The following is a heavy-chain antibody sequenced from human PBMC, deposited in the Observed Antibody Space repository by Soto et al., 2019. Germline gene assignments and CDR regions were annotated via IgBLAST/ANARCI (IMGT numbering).Heavy chain of an antibody. Sequence: EVQLLESGGDLVQPGGSLRLSCTASGFTFSTHAMTWVRQAPGKGLEWVSAISGGGVTTYSADSVKGRFTISRDNFKHTLYLQMNSLRVDDTAVYYCAKGSGGDYGLRWFGPWGQGTMVSVSS. V-gene: IGHV3-23*01. CDR2: ISGGGVTT. CDR3: AKGSGGDYGLRWFGP. J-gene: IGHJ5*02. D-gene: IGHD4-17*01. CDR1: GFTFSTHA.